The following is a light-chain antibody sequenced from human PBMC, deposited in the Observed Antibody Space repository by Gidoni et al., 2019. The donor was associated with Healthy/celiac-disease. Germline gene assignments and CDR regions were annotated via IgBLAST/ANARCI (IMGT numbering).Light chain of an antibody. Sequence: DIQMTQSPSSLSASVGDRVTITCRASQSISSYLNWYQQKPGKAPKLLIYAASSLQSGVPSRFSGSGSGTDFTLTISSLQPEDFATYYCQQSYSTRLITFXQXTRLEIK. V-gene: IGKV1-39*01. CDR1: QSISSY. CDR3: QQSYSTRLIT. J-gene: IGKJ5*01. CDR2: AAS.